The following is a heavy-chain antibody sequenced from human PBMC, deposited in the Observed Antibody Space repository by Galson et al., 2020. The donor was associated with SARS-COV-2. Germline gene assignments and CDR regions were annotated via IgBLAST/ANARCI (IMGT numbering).Heavy chain of an antibody. D-gene: IGHD3-3*01. Sequence: SGPTLVKPTETLTLTCTVSGFSLSNARMGVSWIRQPPGKALEWLAHIFSNDEKSYSTSLKSRLTISKDTSKSQVVLTMTNMDPVDTATYYCARIQRFFGVVSPGDYWGQGTLVTVSS. J-gene: IGHJ4*02. CDR3: ARIQRFFGVVSPGDY. CDR1: GFSLSNARMG. CDR2: IFSNDEK. V-gene: IGHV2-26*01.